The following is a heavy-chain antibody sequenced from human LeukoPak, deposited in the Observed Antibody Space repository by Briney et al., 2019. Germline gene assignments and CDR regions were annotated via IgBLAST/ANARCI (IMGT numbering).Heavy chain of an antibody. J-gene: IGHJ4*02. CDR3: ARVGRSDMITFND. D-gene: IGHD3-16*01. CDR2: INPSGGST. CDR1: GYTFTSYY. V-gene: IGHV1-46*03. Sequence: ASVKASCKASGYTFTSYYMHWVRQAPGQGLEWMGIINPSGGSTSYAQKFQGRVTMTRDTSTSTVYMELSSLRSEDTAVYYCARVGRSDMITFNDWGQGTLVTVSS.